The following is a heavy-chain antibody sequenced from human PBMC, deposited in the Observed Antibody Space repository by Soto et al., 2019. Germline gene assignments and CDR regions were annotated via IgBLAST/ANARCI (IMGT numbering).Heavy chain of an antibody. D-gene: IGHD4-17*01. CDR3: VRNYGGNSQFFDL. J-gene: IGHJ2*01. CDR2: FFHTRTA. Sequence: SETLSLTCSVSGDAISRHYWSWIRQSPGKGLEWLGYFFHTRTALYNPSLRSRVTMSVDTSKNQFSLKLTSVIPADTAVYFCVRNYGGNSQFFDLWGRGTLVTVSS. CDR1: GDAISRHY. V-gene: IGHV4-59*11.